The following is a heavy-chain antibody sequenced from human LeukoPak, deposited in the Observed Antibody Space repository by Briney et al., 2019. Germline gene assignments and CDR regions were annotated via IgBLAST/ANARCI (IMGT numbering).Heavy chain of an antibody. CDR3: ARPSLAAKGDYYYGMDV. CDR1: GFTFSSYS. D-gene: IGHD2-15*01. CDR2: ISSSSSYI. V-gene: IGHV3-21*01. J-gene: IGHJ6*02. Sequence: SGGSLRLSCAASGFTFSSYSMNWVLQAPGKGLEWVSSISSSSSYIYYADSVKGRFTISRDNGKNSLYLQMNSMRAEDTAVYYCARPSLAAKGDYYYGMDVWGQGTTVTVSS.